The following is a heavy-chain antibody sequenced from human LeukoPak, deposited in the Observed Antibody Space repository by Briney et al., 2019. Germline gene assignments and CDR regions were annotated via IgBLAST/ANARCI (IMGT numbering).Heavy chain of an antibody. CDR1: GGSISGYY. J-gene: IGHJ4*02. Sequence: SETLSLTCTVSGGSISGYYWSWIRQPPGKGLEWIGYISYSGSTNYNPSLKSRVTISADTSKNQVSLTLSSVTAADTAVYYCARHPELYFFDYWGQGTLVTVSS. CDR2: ISYSGST. D-gene: IGHD3-10*01. CDR3: ARHPELYFFDY. V-gene: IGHV4-59*08.